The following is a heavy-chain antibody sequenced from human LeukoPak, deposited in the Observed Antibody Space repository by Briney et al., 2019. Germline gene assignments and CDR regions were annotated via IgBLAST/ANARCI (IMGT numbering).Heavy chain of an antibody. CDR1: GGSISSGGYY. CDR2: IYHSGST. J-gene: IGHJ4*02. Sequence: SQTLSLTCTVSGGSISSGGYYWSWIRQPPGKGLEWIGYIYHSGSTYYNPSLKSRVTISVDTSKNQFSLKLSSVTAADTAVYYCARQGFYDHIFDYWGQGTLVTVSS. D-gene: IGHD3-16*01. V-gene: IGHV4-30-2*01. CDR3: ARQGFYDHIFDY.